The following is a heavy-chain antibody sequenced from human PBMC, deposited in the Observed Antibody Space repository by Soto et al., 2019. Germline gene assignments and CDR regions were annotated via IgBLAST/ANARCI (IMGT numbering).Heavy chain of an antibody. V-gene: IGHV3-48*01. D-gene: IGHD2-15*01. CDR1: GFTFSSYS. Sequence: GGSLRLSCAASGFTFSSYSMNWVRQAPGKGLEWVSYISSSSSTIYYAGSVKGRFTISRDNAKNSRYLQMNSLSAEDTAVYYCAIGVGVAATWFDPWGQGTLVTVSS. CDR3: AIGVGVAATWFDP. J-gene: IGHJ5*02. CDR2: ISSSSSTI.